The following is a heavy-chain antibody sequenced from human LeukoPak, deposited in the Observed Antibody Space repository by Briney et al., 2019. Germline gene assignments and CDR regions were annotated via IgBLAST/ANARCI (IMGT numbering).Heavy chain of an antibody. V-gene: IGHV3-23*01. CDR3: ARDRPYFDY. CDR1: GFTFGSSA. CDR2: VSNSGGST. Sequence: PGGSLRLSCAASGFTFGSSAMSWVRQAPGKGLEWVSAVSNSGGSTFYADSVMGRFTISRDNSRNTLYLQMNSLRAEDTAVYYCARDRPYFDYWGQGTLVTVPS. J-gene: IGHJ4*02.